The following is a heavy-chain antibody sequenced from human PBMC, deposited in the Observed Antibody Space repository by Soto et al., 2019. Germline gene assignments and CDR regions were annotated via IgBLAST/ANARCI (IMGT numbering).Heavy chain of an antibody. CDR3: ARGSKGSGN. D-gene: IGHD1-26*01. J-gene: IGHJ4*02. CDR2: MDTNSGNT. V-gene: IGHV1-8*01. CDR1: GYTFTRYD. Sequence: QVQLVQSGAEVKKPGASVKVSCKASGYTFTRYDINWVRQATGQGLEWMGWMDTNSGNTGYAQKLKGRVTLTRNTALSTTDMELSSLRSEDTAVYYGARGSKGSGNWGQGTLVSVSS.